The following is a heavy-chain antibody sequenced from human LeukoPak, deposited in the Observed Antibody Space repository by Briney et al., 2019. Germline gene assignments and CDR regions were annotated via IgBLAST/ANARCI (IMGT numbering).Heavy chain of an antibody. CDR2: IYTSGST. CDR3: ASDIVGATWRYYYYGMDV. CDR1: GGSISSGSYY. D-gene: IGHD1-26*01. V-gene: IGHV4-61*02. J-gene: IGHJ6*02. Sequence: SETLSLTCTVSGGSISSGSYYWSWIRQPAGKGLEWIGRIYTSGSTNYNPSLKSRVTISVDTSKNQCSLKLSSVTAADTAVYYCASDIVGATWRYYYYGMDVWGQGTTVTVSS.